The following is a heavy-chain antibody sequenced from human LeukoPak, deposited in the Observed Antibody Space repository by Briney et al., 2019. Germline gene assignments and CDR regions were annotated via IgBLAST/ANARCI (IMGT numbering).Heavy chain of an antibody. V-gene: IGHV3-23*01. D-gene: IGHD5-18*01. CDR1: GFTVSSNY. CDR3: AKGTRGYSYGSIDY. Sequence: GGSLRLSCAASGFTVSSNYMSWVRQAPGKGLEWVSAISGSGGSTYYADSVKGRFTISRDNSKNTLYLQMNSLRAEDTAVYYCAKGTRGYSYGSIDYWGQGTLVTVSS. CDR2: ISGSGGST. J-gene: IGHJ4*02.